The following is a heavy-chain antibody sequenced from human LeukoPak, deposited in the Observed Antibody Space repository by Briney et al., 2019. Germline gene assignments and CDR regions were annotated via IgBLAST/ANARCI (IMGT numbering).Heavy chain of an antibody. J-gene: IGHJ4*02. CDR1: GYTFTGYY. CDR2: INPNSGGT. Sequence: ASVKVSCKASGYTFTGYYMHLVRQAPGQGLEWMGWINPNSGGTNYAQKFQGRVTMTGDTSISTAYMELSRLRSDDTAVYYCASDDSVVQLGTFDYWGQGTLVTVSS. V-gene: IGHV1-2*02. CDR3: ASDDSVVQLGTFDY. D-gene: IGHD1-1*01.